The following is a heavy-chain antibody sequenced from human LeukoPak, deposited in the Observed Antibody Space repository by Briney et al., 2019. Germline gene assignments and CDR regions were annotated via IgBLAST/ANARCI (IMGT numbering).Heavy chain of an antibody. J-gene: IGHJ5*02. CDR1: GYSFTSYW. CDR3: ARQRSGRGWLQDWFDP. V-gene: IGHV5-51*01. CDR2: IYPGDSDT. D-gene: IGHD6-19*01. Sequence: PGESLKISCKGSGYSFTSYWIGWVRQMPGKGLEWMGIIYPGDSDTRYSPSFQGQVTISADKSISTAYLQWSSLKASDTAMYYCARQRSGRGWLQDWFDPWGQGTLVTVSS.